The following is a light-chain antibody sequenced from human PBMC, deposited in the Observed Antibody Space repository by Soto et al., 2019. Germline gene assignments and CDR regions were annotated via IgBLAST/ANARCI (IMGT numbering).Light chain of an antibody. CDR2: DVT. CDR1: SSDVGGYKY. Sequence: QSVLTQPASVSGSPGQSITISCTGTSSDVGGYKYVSWYQQLPGKAPKLLIYDVTNRPSGVSDRFSGSKSGDTASLTISGLQAEDEGDYYCSSYTRSTTLIFGGGTKVTVL. CDR3: SSYTRSTTLI. J-gene: IGLJ2*01. V-gene: IGLV2-14*01.